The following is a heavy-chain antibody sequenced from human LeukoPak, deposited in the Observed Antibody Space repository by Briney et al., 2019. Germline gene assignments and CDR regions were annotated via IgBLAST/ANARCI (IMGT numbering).Heavy chain of an antibody. Sequence: GASVKVSCKASGYTFTSYGISWVRQAPGQGLEWMGWISAYNGNTNYAQKLQGRVTMTTDTSTSTAYMELRSLRSDDTAVYYCARVQGYSSSWYGDYFDYWGQGILVTVSS. CDR2: ISAYNGNT. CDR1: GYTFTSYG. D-gene: IGHD6-13*01. J-gene: IGHJ4*02. CDR3: ARVQGYSSSWYGDYFDY. V-gene: IGHV1-18*04.